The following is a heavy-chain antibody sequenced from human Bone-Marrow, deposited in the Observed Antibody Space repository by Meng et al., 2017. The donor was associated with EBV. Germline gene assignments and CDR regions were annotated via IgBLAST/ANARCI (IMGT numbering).Heavy chain of an antibody. V-gene: IGHV3-23*04. Sequence: EVQVVESGGGLVQPGGSLRLSXAASGFTFSSYAMNWVRQAPGKGLEWVSVISDSGGSTYYADSVKGRFTISRDNSKNTLYLQMNSLTVEDTAVYYCAKAKGGHCSGGRCYSRVFDNWGQGTLVTVSS. D-gene: IGHD2-15*01. CDR1: GFTFSSYA. CDR3: AKAKGGHCSGGRCYSRVFDN. CDR2: ISDSGGST. J-gene: IGHJ4*02.